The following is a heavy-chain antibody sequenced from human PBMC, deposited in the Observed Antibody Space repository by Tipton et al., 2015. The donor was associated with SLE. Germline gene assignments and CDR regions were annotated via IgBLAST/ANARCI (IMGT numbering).Heavy chain of an antibody. V-gene: IGHV4-59*01. CDR3: ARPGVGGWYDY. D-gene: IGHD6-19*01. Sequence: TLSLTCTVSGGSISSYYWSWIRQPPGKGLEWIGYIYYSGSTNYNPSLKSRVTISVDTSKNQFSLKLSSVTAADTAVYYCARPGVGGWYDYWGQGTLVTVSS. CDR1: GGSISSYY. CDR2: IYYSGST. J-gene: IGHJ4*02.